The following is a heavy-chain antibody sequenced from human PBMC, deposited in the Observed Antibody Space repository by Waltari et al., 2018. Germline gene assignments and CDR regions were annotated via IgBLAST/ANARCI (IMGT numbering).Heavy chain of an antibody. D-gene: IGHD2-15*01. J-gene: IGHJ4*02. V-gene: IGHV3-48*04. CDR1: GFTFSRYT. CDR3: AREEVRYCSGGTCSDFDY. Sequence: EVQLVESGGGLVQPGGSLSLSCAASGFTFSRYTMNWVSQAPGKGLEWVSSISSTSSSISYADSVKGRIITSRDNDKNSLYLQMNSLRAEDTAVYYCAREEVRYCSGGTCSDFDYWGQGTLVTVSS. CDR2: ISSTSSSI.